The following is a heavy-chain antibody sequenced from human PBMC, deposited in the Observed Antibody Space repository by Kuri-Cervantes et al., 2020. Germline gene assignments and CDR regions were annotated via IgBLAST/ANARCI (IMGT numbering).Heavy chain of an antibody. CDR3: AREHGSGSYYRAREEGCFDY. J-gene: IGHJ4*01. CDR2: IYYSGST. CDR1: GGSISSGDYY. D-gene: IGHD3-10*01. V-gene: IGHV4-30-4*01. Sequence: SETLSLTCTVSGGSISSGDYYWSWIRQPPGKGLEWIGYIYYSGSTYYNPSLKSRVTISVDTSKNQFSLKLSSVTAADTAVYYCAREHGSGSYYRAREEGCFDYWGQGTLVTVSS.